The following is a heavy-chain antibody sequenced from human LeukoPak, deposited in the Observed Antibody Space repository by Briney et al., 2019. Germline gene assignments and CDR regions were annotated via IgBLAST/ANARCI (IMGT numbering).Heavy chain of an antibody. J-gene: IGHJ4*02. D-gene: IGHD6-13*01. CDR3: ARGRTELAAAGNIDY. V-gene: IGHV4-34*01. CDR1: GGSFSGYY. CDR2: INHSGST. Sequence: KPLETLSLTCAVYGGSFSGYYWSWIRQPPGKGLEWIGEINHSGSTNYNPSLKSRVTISVDTSKNQFSLKLSSATAADTAVYYCARGRTELAAAGNIDYWGQGTLVTVSS.